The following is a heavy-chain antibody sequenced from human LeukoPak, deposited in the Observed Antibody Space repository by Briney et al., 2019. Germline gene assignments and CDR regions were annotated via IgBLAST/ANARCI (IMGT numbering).Heavy chain of an antibody. V-gene: IGHV3-33*06. Sequence: GGSLRLSCAASVFTFSSYGRLWVRQAPGTAREWVAVIWYDGSNKYYADSVEGRFTISRDNSKNTLYLQMNSLRAEDTAVYYCAKGPSLYSSRGWFDPWGQGTLVTVSS. CDR3: AKGPSLYSSRGWFDP. D-gene: IGHD6-13*01. CDR2: IWYDGSNK. J-gene: IGHJ5*02. CDR1: VFTFSSYG.